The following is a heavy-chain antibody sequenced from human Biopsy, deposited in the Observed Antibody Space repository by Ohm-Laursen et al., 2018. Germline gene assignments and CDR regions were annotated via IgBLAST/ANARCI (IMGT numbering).Heavy chain of an antibody. CDR2: IFDDGAT. V-gene: IGHV4-59*02. CDR3: ARVRGSGFFAFDI. J-gene: IGHJ3*02. D-gene: IGHD3-3*01. CDR1: GDSVRGYY. Sequence: SETLSLTCSVSGDSVRGYYWSWIRQTSGTGLAWIGHIFDDGATNYSPSPSLQGRVTLSIDTSENTFSLTLTSLTRADTGVYYCARVRGSGFFAFDIWGRGTTVSVSS.